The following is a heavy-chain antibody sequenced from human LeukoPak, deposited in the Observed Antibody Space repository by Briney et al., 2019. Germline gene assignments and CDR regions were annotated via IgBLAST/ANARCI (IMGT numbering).Heavy chain of an antibody. Sequence: PGGSLRLSCPASGFTFSHYWMHWVHQAPGKGLVWVSRINSDETNAIYVDSVKGRFTISRDNAKNTLYLQMNSLRAEDTAVYYCARDLHYCSGDSCYSNYYYSGEDVWGQGTTVTVSS. J-gene: IGHJ6*02. CDR2: INSDETNA. CDR3: ARDLHYCSGDSCYSNYYYSGEDV. CDR1: GFTFSHYW. V-gene: IGHV3-74*01. D-gene: IGHD2-15*01.